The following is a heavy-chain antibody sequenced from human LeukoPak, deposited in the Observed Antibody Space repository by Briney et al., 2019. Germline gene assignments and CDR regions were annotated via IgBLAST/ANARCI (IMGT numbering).Heavy chain of an antibody. CDR3: VTRASVNGKTRF. J-gene: IGHJ4*02. D-gene: IGHD1/OR15-1a*01. V-gene: IGHV3-23*01. CDR2: ISASDDST. CDR1: GFTFSSYS. Sequence: GGSLRLSCAASGFTFSSYSMSWVRQAPGKGLEWVSVISASDDSTYYADSVKGRFTISRDDANNSLYLQMNNVRDDDTAVYYCVTRASVNGKTRFWGQGTLVTVSS.